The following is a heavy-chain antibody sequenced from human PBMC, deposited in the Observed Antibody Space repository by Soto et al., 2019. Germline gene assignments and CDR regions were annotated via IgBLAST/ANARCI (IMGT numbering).Heavy chain of an antibody. CDR2: INHSGST. Sequence: PSETLSLTCAVYGGSFSGYYWSWIRQPPGKGLEWIGEINHSGSTNYNPSLKSRVTISVDTSKNQFSLKLSSVTAADTAVYYCARRGYHFWSGSPVDYWGQGTLVTVSS. D-gene: IGHD3-3*01. CDR3: ARRGYHFWSGSPVDY. CDR1: GGSFSGYY. V-gene: IGHV4-34*01. J-gene: IGHJ4*02.